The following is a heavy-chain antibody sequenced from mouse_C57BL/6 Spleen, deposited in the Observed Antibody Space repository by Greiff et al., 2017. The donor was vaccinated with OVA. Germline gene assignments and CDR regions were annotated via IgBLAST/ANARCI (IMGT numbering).Heavy chain of an antibody. CDR2: IDPSDSET. Sequence: QVQLQQPGAELVRPGSSVKLSCKASGYTFTSYWMHWVKQRPIQGLEWIGNIDPSDSETHYNQKFKDKATLTVDKSSSTAYMQLSSLTSEDSAVYYCARIPSITTVVEGAWFAYWGQGTLVTVSA. D-gene: IGHD1-1*01. J-gene: IGHJ3*01. CDR1: GYTFTSYW. V-gene: IGHV1-52*01. CDR3: ARIPSITTVVEGAWFAY.